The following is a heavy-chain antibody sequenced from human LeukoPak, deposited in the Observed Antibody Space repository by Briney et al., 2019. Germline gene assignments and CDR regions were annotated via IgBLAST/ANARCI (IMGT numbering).Heavy chain of an antibody. CDR3: AKSSAHRQYYYGMDV. CDR1: GFTFSSYG. D-gene: IGHD6-19*01. Sequence: GGSLRLSCAASGFTFSSYGMHWVGQAPGKGLEWVAVISYDGRSKYYADSVKGRFTISRDNSKNTMYLQMNSLRAEATAVYYCAKSSAHRQYYYGMDVWGKGTTVTVSS. CDR2: ISYDGRSK. J-gene: IGHJ6*04. V-gene: IGHV3-30*18.